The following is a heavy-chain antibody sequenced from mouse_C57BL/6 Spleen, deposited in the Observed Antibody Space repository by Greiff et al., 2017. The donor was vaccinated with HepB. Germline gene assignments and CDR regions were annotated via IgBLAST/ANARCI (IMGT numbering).Heavy chain of an antibody. CDR3: AREYYCSRYFDD. CDR2: IYPSDSET. V-gene: IGHV1-61*01. D-gene: IGHD1-1*01. CDR1: GYTFTSYW. Sequence: VQLQHPGAELVRPGSSVKLSCKASGYTFTSYWMDWVKQRPGQGLEWIGNIYPSDSETHYNQKFKDKATLNVDKSSSTAYMQLSSRTSEDSAVYYWAREYYCSRYFDDWGQGTTLTVSS. J-gene: IGHJ2*01.